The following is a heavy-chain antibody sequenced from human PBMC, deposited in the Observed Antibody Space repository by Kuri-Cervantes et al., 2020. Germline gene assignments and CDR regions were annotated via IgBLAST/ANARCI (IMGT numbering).Heavy chain of an antibody. CDR2: VSGSGTTT. D-gene: IGHD2-2*01. Sequence: GESLKISCAASGFTFSSYAMHWVRQAPGKGLEWVSTVSGSGTTTYYADSVKGRFTISRDNSKNTLFLQMNSLRTEDTAVYYCAKIVVVPAASFDYWGQGTLVTVSS. CDR1: GFTFSSYA. J-gene: IGHJ4*02. V-gene: IGHV3-23*01. CDR3: AKIVVVPAASFDY.